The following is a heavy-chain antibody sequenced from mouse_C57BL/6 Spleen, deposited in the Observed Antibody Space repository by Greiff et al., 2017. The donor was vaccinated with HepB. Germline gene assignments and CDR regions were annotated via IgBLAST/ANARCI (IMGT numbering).Heavy chain of an antibody. J-gene: IGHJ1*03. CDR3: ARYWDYYGSSLYFDV. CDR1: GYTFTSYW. Sequence: VQLQQPGAELVMPGASVKLSCKASGYTFTSYWMHWVKQRPGQGLEWIGEIDPSDSYTNYNQKFKGKSTLTVDKSSSTAYMQLSSLTSEDSAVYYWARYWDYYGSSLYFDVWGTGTTVTVSS. CDR2: IDPSDSYT. V-gene: IGHV1-69*01. D-gene: IGHD1-1*01.